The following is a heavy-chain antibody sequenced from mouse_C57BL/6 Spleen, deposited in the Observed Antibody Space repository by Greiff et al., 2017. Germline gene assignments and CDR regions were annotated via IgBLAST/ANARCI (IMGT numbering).Heavy chain of an antibody. CDR3: ARAFSTMITPNYFDY. J-gene: IGHJ2*01. CDR1: GFSLSTSGMG. V-gene: IGHV8-12*01. D-gene: IGHD2-4*01. Sequence: ESGPGILQSSQTLSLTCSFSGFSLSTSGMGVSWIRQPSGKGLEWLAHIYWDDDKRYNPSLKSRLTISKDTSRNQVFLKITSVDTADTATYYCARAFSTMITPNYFDYWGQGTTLTVSS. CDR2: IYWDDDK.